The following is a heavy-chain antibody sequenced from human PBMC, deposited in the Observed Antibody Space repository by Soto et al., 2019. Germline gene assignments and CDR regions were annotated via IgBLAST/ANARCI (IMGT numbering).Heavy chain of an antibody. CDR3: ARLDTAMVIFDY. CDR2: IYYSGST. J-gene: IGHJ4*02. D-gene: IGHD5-18*01. V-gene: IGHV4-39*01. Sequence: PSETLSLTCTVSGGSISSSSYYWGWIRQPPGKGLEWIGSIYYSGSTYYNPSLKSRVTISVDTSKNQFSLKLSSVTAADTAVYYCARLDTAMVIFDYWGQGTLVTVSS. CDR1: GGSISSSSYY.